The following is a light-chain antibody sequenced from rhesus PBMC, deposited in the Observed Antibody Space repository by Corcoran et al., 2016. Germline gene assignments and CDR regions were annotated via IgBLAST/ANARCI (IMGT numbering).Light chain of an antibody. V-gene: IGKV1-37*01. Sequence: DIQMTQSPSFLSASVGDRVTIPCRAIQGLSSYLAWYQQKPGKAPRPLIYYASNLESGIPSRFSGSGSGTEFTHTISSLKPEDFAVYYCQQYNSDPPTFGGGTKVEIK. CDR3: QQYNSDPPT. CDR2: YAS. CDR1: QGLSSY. J-gene: IGKJ4*01.